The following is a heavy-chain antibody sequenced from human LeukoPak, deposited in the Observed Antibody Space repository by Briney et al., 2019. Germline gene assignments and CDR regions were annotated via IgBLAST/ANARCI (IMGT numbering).Heavy chain of an antibody. CDR2: IIPIFGTT. V-gene: IGHV1-69*13. J-gene: IGHJ4*02. CDR3: AIVVPAAIGY. CDR1: GGTFSSYA. Sequence: GASVKVSCKASGGTFSSYAISWVRQAPGQGLEWMGGIIPIFGTTNYAQKFQGRVTITADESTSTAYMELSSLRSEDTAVYYCAIVVPAAIGYWGQGTLVTVSS. D-gene: IGHD2-2*01.